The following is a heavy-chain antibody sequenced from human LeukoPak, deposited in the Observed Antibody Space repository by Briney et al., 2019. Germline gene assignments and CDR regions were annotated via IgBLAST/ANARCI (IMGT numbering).Heavy chain of an antibody. J-gene: IGHJ4*02. CDR3: ARDLGSSWFRRFDY. Sequence: ASVKVSCEASGYTFTSYAMNWVRQAPGQGLEWMGWINTNTGNPTYAQGFTGRFVFSLDTSVSTAYLQISSLKAEDTAVYYCARDLGSSWFRRFDYWGQGTLVTVSS. CDR2: INTNTGNP. D-gene: IGHD6-13*01. CDR1: GYTFTSYA. V-gene: IGHV7-4-1*02.